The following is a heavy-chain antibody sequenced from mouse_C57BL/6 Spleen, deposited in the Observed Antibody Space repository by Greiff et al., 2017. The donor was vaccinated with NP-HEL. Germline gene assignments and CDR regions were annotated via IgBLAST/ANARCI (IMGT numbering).Heavy chain of an antibody. CDR2: IYPGSGST. J-gene: IGHJ3*01. CDR3: ARDDYDVGAWFAY. Sequence: QVQLQQPGAELVKPGASVKMSCKASGYTFTSYWITWVKQRPGQGLEWIGDIYPGSGSTNYNEKFKSKATLTVDTSSSTAYMQLSSLTSEDSAVYYGARDDYDVGAWFAYWGHRTLVTVSA. V-gene: IGHV1-55*01. D-gene: IGHD2-4*01. CDR1: GYTFTSYW.